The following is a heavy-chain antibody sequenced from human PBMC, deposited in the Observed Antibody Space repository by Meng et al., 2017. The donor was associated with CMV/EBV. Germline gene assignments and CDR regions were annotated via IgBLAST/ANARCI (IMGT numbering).Heavy chain of an antibody. J-gene: IGHJ4*02. CDR3: AHRGSYGYHGY. D-gene: IGHD5-18*01. V-gene: IGHV2-5*02. Sequence: KECGPARVKPSETLSLSCTFSGFCLSTCGVGVGWSRQPPGKALEWLALIYWDDDKRYSPSLKSRLTITKDTSKNQVVLTMTNMDPVDTATYYCAHRGSYGYHGYWGQGTLVTVSS. CDR1: GFCLSTCGVG. CDR2: IYWDDDK.